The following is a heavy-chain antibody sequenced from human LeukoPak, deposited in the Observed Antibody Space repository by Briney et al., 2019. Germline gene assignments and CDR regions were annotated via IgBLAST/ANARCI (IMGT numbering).Heavy chain of an antibody. V-gene: IGHV3-21*01. CDR3: ARELALVRGVIPG. CDR2: ISSSSSYI. J-gene: IGHJ4*02. CDR1: GFTFSSYS. D-gene: IGHD3-10*01. Sequence: GGSLRLSCAASGFTFSSYSMNWVRQAPGKGLEWVSSISSSSSYIYYADSVKGRFTISRDNAKNSLYLQMNSLRAEDTAVYYCARELALVRGVIPGWGQGTLVTVSS.